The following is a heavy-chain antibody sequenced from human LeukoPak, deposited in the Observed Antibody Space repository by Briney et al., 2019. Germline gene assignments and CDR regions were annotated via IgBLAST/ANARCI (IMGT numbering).Heavy chain of an antibody. D-gene: IGHD3-9*01. CDR1: GGSISSYY. Sequence: SETLSLTCTVSGGSISSYYWSWIRQPPGKGLEWIGYIYSTGGTNYNPSLKSRVTISVDTSKNQFSLNLSSVTAADTAVYYCARDRLRYLVHEGYGNWGQGTLVTVSS. V-gene: IGHV4-59*01. CDR2: IYSTGGT. CDR3: ARDRLRYLVHEGYGN. J-gene: IGHJ4*02.